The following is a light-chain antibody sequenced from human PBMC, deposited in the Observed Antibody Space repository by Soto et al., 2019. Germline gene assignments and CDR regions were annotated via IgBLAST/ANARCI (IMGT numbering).Light chain of an antibody. V-gene: IGKV3-20*01. J-gene: IGKJ4*01. CDR3: RQYGRSLGFA. CDR2: GAS. CDR1: QSLDGNF. Sequence: ENVLRHSPGTLSLSPGDRATLSCRASQSLDGNFLAWYQEKVGQAPRLLIYGASSRASGIPDRFSGSGSGTDFTLTISRLEPEDFAVYYCRQYGRSLGFAFGGGTKVDIK.